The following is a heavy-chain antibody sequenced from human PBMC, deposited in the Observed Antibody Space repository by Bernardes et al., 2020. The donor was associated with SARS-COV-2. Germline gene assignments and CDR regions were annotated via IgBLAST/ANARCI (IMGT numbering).Heavy chain of an antibody. J-gene: IGHJ2*01. D-gene: IGHD3-10*01. V-gene: IGHV3-74*01. Sequence: GGSLRLSCAASGFTLSSHWVHWVRQGPGKGLEWVSRVNIDGTITNYADSVKGRFTISRDRDAVFLQMNSLTANDTPVSFCARDGEYRFDLWGRGTLVTDSS. CDR3: ARDGEYRFDL. CDR1: GFTLSSHW. CDR2: VNIDGTIT.